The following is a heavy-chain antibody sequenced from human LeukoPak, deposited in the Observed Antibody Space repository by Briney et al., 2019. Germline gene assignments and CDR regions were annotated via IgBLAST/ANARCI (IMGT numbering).Heavy chain of an antibody. J-gene: IGHJ3*02. CDR2: IIDSGTT. D-gene: IGHD2-2*02. V-gene: IGHV4-34*12. CDR1: GESFSGYF. CDR3: ATLYLVNAFDI. Sequence: SKTLSLTCGVSGESFSGYFWSWIRQPPGKGLEWIGEIIDSGTTNYNPSLESRVAMSVDTSKNQVSLRLSSVTAADTALYYCATLYLVNAFDIWGPGTLVTVSS.